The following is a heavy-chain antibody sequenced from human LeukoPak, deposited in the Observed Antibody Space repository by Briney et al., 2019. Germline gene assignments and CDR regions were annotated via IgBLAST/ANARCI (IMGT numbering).Heavy chain of an antibody. J-gene: IGHJ5*02. CDR1: GGSISSGGYC. Sequence: PSQTLSLTCTVSGGSISSGGYCWSWIRQHPGKGLEWIGYIYYSGSTYYNPSLKSRVTISVDTSKNQFSLKLSSVTAADTAVYYCARYTYGGNSNWFDPWGQGTLVTVSS. D-gene: IGHD4-23*01. CDR3: ARYTYGGNSNWFDP. V-gene: IGHV4-31*03. CDR2: IYYSGST.